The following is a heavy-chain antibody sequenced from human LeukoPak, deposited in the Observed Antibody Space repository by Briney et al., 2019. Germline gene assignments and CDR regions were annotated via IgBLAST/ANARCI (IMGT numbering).Heavy chain of an antibody. CDR3: TLIQGWGSGSYYRDF. CDR2: VKSRSAGETT. V-gene: IGHV3-15*01. Sequence: GGSLRLSCAASGFSISNDWMSWVRQAPGKGLEWVVRVKSRSAGETTDYAAPVKGRFTISRDDSKNTLYLQMNSLKTEDTAVYYCTLIQGWGSGSYYRDFWGQGTLVTVSS. CDR1: GFSISNDW. J-gene: IGHJ4*02. D-gene: IGHD3-10*01.